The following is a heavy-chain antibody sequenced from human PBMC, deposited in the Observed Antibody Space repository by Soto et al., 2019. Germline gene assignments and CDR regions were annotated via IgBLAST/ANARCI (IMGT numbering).Heavy chain of an antibody. CDR1: GGSISSGGYY. J-gene: IGHJ6*02. Sequence: NPSETLSLTCTVSGGSISSGGYYWSWIRQHPGKGLEWIGYIYYSGSTYYNPSLKSRVTISVDTSKNQFSLKLSSVTAADTAVYYCARGGGYYDFWSGYYKTPVYGMDVWGQGTTVTVSS. D-gene: IGHD3-3*01. V-gene: IGHV4-31*03. CDR2: IYYSGST. CDR3: ARGGGYYDFWSGYYKTPVYGMDV.